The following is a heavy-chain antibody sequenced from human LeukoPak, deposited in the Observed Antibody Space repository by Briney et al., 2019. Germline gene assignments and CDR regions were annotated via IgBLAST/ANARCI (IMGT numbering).Heavy chain of an antibody. V-gene: IGHV3-7*05. CDR2: IKQDGSEK. D-gene: IGHD5-12*01. Sequence: GGSLRLSCAASGFTFSRNWMAWVRQAPGKGLEWGANIKQDGSEKYYVDSVMGRFTISRDNAKNLLYLQMNSLRAEDTAVYYCARESHIAYEADWGQGTMVTVSS. J-gene: IGHJ3*01. CDR1: GFTFSRNW. CDR3: ARESHIAYEAD.